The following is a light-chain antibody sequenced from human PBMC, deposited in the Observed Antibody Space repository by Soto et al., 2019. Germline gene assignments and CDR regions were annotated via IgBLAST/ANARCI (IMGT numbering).Light chain of an antibody. Sequence: DIVMTQSPDSLAVSLGEGASINRKSSQTILYSSNNKTYLAWYQQSPGQPPKLLIYWASTRESGVPDRFSGSGSGTDFTLTISSLQAEDVAVYYCQQYYTTPRTFGQGTKVELK. V-gene: IGKV4-1*01. CDR3: QQYYTTPRT. CDR1: QTILYSSNNKTY. J-gene: IGKJ1*01. CDR2: WAS.